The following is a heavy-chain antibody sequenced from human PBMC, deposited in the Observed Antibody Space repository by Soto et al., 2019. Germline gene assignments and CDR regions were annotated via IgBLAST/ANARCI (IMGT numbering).Heavy chain of an antibody. CDR2: ISGGRGST. V-gene: IGHV3-23*01. CDR1: GFTFSSYA. Sequence: ESGGGLVQPGGSQRLSCAASGFTFSSYAMSWVRQAPGKGLEWVSAISGGRGSTHYADSVKGRFTISRDTSKNTLYLQINSLRAADTAVYYCAKKGAVGATYFFDYWGQGALVTVSS. CDR3: AKKGAVGATYFFDY. J-gene: IGHJ4*02. D-gene: IGHD1-26*01.